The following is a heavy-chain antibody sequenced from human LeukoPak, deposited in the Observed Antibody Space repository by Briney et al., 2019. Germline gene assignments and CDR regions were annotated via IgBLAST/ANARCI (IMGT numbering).Heavy chain of an antibody. J-gene: IGHJ4*02. V-gene: IGHV3-73*01. Sequence: GSLRRSCAASGFTFSGSAMHWVRQASGKGLEWVGRIRSKANSYATAYAASVKGRFTISRDDSKNTAYLQMNSLKTEDTAVYYCTSWGGDYGDFKDYWGQGTLVTVSS. D-gene: IGHD4-17*01. CDR3: TSWGGDYGDFKDY. CDR1: GFTFSGSA. CDR2: IRSKANSYAT.